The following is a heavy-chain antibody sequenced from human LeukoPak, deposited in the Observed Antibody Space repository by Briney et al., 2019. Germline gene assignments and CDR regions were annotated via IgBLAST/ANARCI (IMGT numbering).Heavy chain of an antibody. CDR3: ARGRENYYDRPFDY. CDR1: GGSISSYY. J-gene: IGHJ4*02. CDR2: IYYTGTT. V-gene: IGHV4-59*01. Sequence: SSETLSLTCTVSGGSISSYYWSWFRQPPGKGREWFGYIYYTGTTNYNPSLNSRVTISIDTSKNQSSLKLSSVTAADTAVYYCARGRENYYDRPFDYWGQGTLVTVSS. D-gene: IGHD3-22*01.